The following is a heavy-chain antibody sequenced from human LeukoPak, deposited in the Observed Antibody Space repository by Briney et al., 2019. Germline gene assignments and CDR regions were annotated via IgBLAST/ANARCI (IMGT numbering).Heavy chain of an antibody. Sequence: GGSLRLSCAASGFTFSNYVMSWVRQAPGKGLEWVSAISGSGESTYYADSVKGRFTISRDNSKNTLYLQMNSLRAEDTAVYYCARAPNGVYCTSSSCHLDYWGQGTLVTVSS. J-gene: IGHJ4*02. CDR1: GFTFSNYV. D-gene: IGHD2-2*01. V-gene: IGHV3-23*01. CDR2: ISGSGEST. CDR3: ARAPNGVYCTSSSCHLDY.